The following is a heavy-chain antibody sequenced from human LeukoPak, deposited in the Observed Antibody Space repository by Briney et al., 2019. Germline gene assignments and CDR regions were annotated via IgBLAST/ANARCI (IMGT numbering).Heavy chain of an antibody. CDR3: ARLATYGDYSD. CDR2: IYASGST. Sequence: PSETLSLTCTVSGGSITSYYWSWIRQPAGKGLEWIGRIYASGSTNYNPSLKSRVTMSEDTSKNQFSLKLSSVTAADTAVYYCARLATYGDYSDWGQGTLVTISS. CDR1: GGSITSYY. J-gene: IGHJ4*02. V-gene: IGHV4-4*07. D-gene: IGHD4-17*01.